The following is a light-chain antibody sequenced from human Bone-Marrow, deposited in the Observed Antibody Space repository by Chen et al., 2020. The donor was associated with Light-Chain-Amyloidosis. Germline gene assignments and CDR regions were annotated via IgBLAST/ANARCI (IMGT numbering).Light chain of an antibody. J-gene: IGKJ2*01. CDR3: QQRSNWPPMYT. Sequence: ELLWTQSPATLSLLPVESATLSCRASQTVGSFFAWYQQKPGQAPRLVIYDVSKRASGIPARFSGGESGTDFTLTISSLEPEDFAVYYCQQRSNWPPMYTFGQGTKLEIK. V-gene: IGKV3-11*01. CDR1: QTVGSF. CDR2: DVS.